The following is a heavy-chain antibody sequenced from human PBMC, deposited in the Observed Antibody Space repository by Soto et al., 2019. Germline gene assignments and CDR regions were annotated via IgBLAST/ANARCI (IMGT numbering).Heavy chain of an antibody. CDR3: ARVYGDYVPSYGMHV. J-gene: IGHJ6*02. D-gene: IGHD4-17*01. CDR1: GGTFSSYA. Sequence: SVKVSCKASGGTFSSYAISWVRQAPGQGLEWMGGIIPIFGTANYAQKFQGRVTITADESTSTAYMELSSLRSEDTAVYYCARVYGDYVPSYGMHVWGQGTTVTVYS. V-gene: IGHV1-69*13. CDR2: IIPIFGTA.